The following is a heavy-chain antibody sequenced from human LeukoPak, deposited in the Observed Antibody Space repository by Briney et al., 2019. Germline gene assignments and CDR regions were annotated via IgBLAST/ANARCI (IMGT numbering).Heavy chain of an antibody. CDR3: ARDFDYGDYIDF. D-gene: IGHD4/OR15-4a*01. Sequence: GGSLRLSCAASGFTFSTYTFNWVRQAPGKGMEWLSYISSGGLTIFYADSVKGRFTISRDNTKNSIFLDMANLRAEDTAVYYCARDFDYGDYIDFWGQGTLVAVSS. J-gene: IGHJ4*02. V-gene: IGHV3-48*04. CDR1: GFTFSTYT. CDR2: ISSGGLTI.